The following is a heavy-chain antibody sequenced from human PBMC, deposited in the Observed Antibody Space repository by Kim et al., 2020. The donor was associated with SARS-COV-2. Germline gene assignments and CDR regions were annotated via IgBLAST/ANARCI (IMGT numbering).Heavy chain of an antibody. V-gene: IGHV3-53*01. Sequence: GGSLRLSCAASGFTVSSNYMSWVRQAPGKGLEWDSVIYSGGSTYYADSVKGRFTISRDNSKNKLYLQMNSLRAEDTAVYYCAREVRYGSGSYYTYYNGMDVWGQVTTLTVSS. CDR1: GFTVSSNY. CDR2: IYSGGST. CDR3: AREVRYGSGSYYTYYNGMDV. D-gene: IGHD3-10*01. J-gene: IGHJ6*02.